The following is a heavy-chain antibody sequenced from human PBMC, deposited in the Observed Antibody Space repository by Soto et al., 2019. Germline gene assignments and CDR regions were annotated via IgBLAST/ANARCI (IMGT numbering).Heavy chain of an antibody. CDR2: ISGSGGST. CDR3: AKGTRRYSGYDCTFDI. Sequence: EVQLLESGGGLVQPGGSLRLSCAASGFTFSSYAMSWVRQAPGKGLEWVSAISGSGGSTYYADSVKARFTISRDNSKNTLYLQMNSLRAEDTAVYYCAKGTRRYSGYDCTFDIWGQGTMVTVSS. CDR1: GFTFSSYA. D-gene: IGHD5-12*01. J-gene: IGHJ3*02. V-gene: IGHV3-23*01.